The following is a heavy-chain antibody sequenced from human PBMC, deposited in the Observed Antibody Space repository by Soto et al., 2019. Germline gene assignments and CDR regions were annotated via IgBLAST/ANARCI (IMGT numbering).Heavy chain of an antibody. D-gene: IGHD1-1*01. V-gene: IGHV4-59*01. CDR2: GYYIVST. CDR3: ARGALTTYFDY. J-gene: IGHJ4*02. Sequence: PSETLSLTCSVSGTSISSYYWNWIRQPPGKGLEWDGYGYYIVSTNYNTSLKSRISISLDTSKNQFSLKLSYVTAADNCVYYCARGALTTYFDYWGQGTLVTVSS. CDR1: GTSISSYY.